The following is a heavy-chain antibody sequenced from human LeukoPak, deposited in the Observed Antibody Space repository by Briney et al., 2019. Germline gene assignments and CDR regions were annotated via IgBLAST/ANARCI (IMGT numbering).Heavy chain of an antibody. CDR3: ARDPTYFYDYTGFRGMDV. CDR2: IYHSGST. V-gene: IGHV4-59*01. D-gene: IGHD3-22*01. Sequence: PSETLSLTCTVSGGSISSCYWTWIRQPPGKGLEWIGYIYHSGSTKYNPSLESRVTISIDTSKNQFSLELSSVTAADTAVYYCARDPTYFYDYTGFRGMDVWGQGTTVTVSS. CDR1: GGSISSCY. J-gene: IGHJ6*02.